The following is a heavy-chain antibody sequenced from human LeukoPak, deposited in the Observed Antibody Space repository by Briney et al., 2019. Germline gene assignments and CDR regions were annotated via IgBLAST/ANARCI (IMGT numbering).Heavy chain of an antibody. D-gene: IGHD3-22*01. J-gene: IGHJ4*02. Sequence: PSETLSLTCTVSGGSISSGSYFWGWIRQPPGKGLEWIGSIYYSGSTYYNPSLKSRVTLSVDTAKNQFPLKLSSVTAADTAVYYCARDLAVLGYFHFDYWGQGTLVTVSS. V-gene: IGHV4-39*06. CDR2: IYYSGST. CDR1: GGSISSGSYF. CDR3: ARDLAVLGYFHFDY.